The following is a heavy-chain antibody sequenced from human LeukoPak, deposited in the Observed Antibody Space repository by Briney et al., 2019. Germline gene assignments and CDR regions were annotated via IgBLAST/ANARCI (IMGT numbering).Heavy chain of an antibody. Sequence: SETLSLXCTVSDDSLSGYYCHWIRQSAGKGLEWIGRIYTSGTTHYSPSLNSRVNLSVDTSKRQFSLKLSSVTAADTAVYYCARSRPLYASGNFYNVDAFDIWGQGTMVTVSS. CDR3: ARSRPLYASGNFYNVDAFDI. J-gene: IGHJ3*02. D-gene: IGHD3-10*01. CDR2: IYTSGTT. V-gene: IGHV4-4*07. CDR1: DDSLSGYY.